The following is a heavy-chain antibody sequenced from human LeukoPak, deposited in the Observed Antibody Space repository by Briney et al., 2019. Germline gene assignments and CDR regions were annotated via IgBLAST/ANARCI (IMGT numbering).Heavy chain of an antibody. D-gene: IGHD3/OR15-3a*01. CDR1: GFTFSDYY. J-gene: IGHJ4*02. CDR3: ARDLTSGLVIHDYFDY. V-gene: IGHV3-11*01. CDR2: ISSSGSTI. Sequence: GGSLRLSCAASGFTFSDYYMSWIRQAPGKGLEWVSYISSSGSTIYYAGSVKGRFTISRDNAKNSLYLQMNSLRAEDTAVYYCARDLTSGLVIHDYFDYWGQGTLVTVSS.